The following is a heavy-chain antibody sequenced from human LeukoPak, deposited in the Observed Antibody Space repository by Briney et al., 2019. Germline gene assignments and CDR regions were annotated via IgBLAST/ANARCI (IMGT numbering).Heavy chain of an antibody. J-gene: IGHJ4*02. D-gene: IGHD3-10*01. Sequence: GGSLRLSCAASGLILRSYAMSWVRQAPGKGLEWVSAISGSGGSTYYADSVKGRFTISRDNAKNTVYLQMSSLRVEDTAVYFCAKDPSESYNYGYFDYWGQGTLVTVSS. V-gene: IGHV3-23*01. CDR2: ISGSGGST. CDR1: GLILRSYA. CDR3: AKDPSESYNYGYFDY.